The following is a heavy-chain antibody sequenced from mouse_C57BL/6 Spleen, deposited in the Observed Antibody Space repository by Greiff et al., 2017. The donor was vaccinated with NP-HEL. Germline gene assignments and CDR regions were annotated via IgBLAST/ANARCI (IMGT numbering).Heavy chain of an antibody. V-gene: IGHV1-19*01. CDR3: ARSTLSFAY. Sequence: EVQLQQSGPVLVKPGASVKMSCKASGYTFTDYYMNWVKQSHGKSLEWIGVINPYNGGTSYNQKFKGKATLTVDKSSSTAYMELNSLTSEDSAVYYCARSTLSFAYWGQGTLVTVSA. CDR1: GYTFTDYY. D-gene: IGHD5-1*01. J-gene: IGHJ3*01. CDR2: INPYNGGT.